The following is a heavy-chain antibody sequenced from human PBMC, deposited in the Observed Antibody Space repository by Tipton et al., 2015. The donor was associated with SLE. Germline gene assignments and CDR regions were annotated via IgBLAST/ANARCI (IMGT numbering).Heavy chain of an antibody. V-gene: IGHV3-23*01. D-gene: IGHD5-18*01. J-gene: IGHJ6*02. Sequence: SLRLSCAASGFTFSSYAMSWVRQAPGKGLEWVSAISGSGGSTYYADSVKGRFTISRDNSKNTLYLQMNSLRAEDTAVYYCAKDRVDTAMVTRGGHYYYAMDVWGQGTTVTVSS. CDR3: AKDRVDTAMVTRGGHYYYAMDV. CDR2: ISGSGGST. CDR1: GFTFSSYA.